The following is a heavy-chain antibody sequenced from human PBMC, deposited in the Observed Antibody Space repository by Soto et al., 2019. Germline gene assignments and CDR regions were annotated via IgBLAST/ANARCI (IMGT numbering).Heavy chain of an antibody. D-gene: IGHD6-19*01. CDR1: GFTFSSYA. Sequence: QVQLVESGGGVVQPGRSLRLSCAASGFTFSSYAMHWVRQAPGKGLEWVAVISYDGSNKYYADSVKGRFTISRDNSKNTLYLQMNSLRAEDTAVYYCATRVASSGWFTNSYNWYFDLWGRGTLVTVSS. V-gene: IGHV3-30-3*01. CDR3: ATRVASSGWFTNSYNWYFDL. J-gene: IGHJ2*01. CDR2: ISYDGSNK.